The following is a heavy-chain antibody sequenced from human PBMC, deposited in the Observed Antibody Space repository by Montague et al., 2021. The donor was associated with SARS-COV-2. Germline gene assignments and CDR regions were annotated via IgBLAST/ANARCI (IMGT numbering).Heavy chain of an antibody. CDR2: IDWDDDK. V-gene: IGHV2-70*01. CDR3: ARIFDSSWPTFDY. Sequence: PALVKPTQTPTLTCTFSGFSLSTSGMCVSWIRQPPGKALEWLALIDWDDDKYYSTSLKTRLTISKGTSKNQVVLTMTNMDPVDTATYYCARIFDSSWPTFDYWGQGTLVTVSS. J-gene: IGHJ4*02. D-gene: IGHD6-13*01. CDR1: GFSLSTSGMC.